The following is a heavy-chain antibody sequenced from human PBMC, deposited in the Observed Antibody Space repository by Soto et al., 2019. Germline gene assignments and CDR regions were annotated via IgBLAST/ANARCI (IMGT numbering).Heavy chain of an antibody. J-gene: IGHJ6*02. V-gene: IGHV4-31*03. CDR1: GGSISSGGYY. D-gene: IGHD5-12*01. CDR3: ARDRFYSGYDLYYYYGMDV. CDR2: IYYSGST. Sequence: TLSLTCTVSGGSISSGGYYWSWIRQHPGKGLEWIGYIYYSGSTYYNPSLKSRVTISVDTSKNQFSLKLSSVTAADTAVYYCARDRFYSGYDLYYYYGMDVWGQGTTVTVSS.